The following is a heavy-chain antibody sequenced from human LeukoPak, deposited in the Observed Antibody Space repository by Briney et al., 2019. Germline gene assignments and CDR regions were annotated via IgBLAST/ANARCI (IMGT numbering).Heavy chain of an antibody. CDR2: IKSKTDGGTT. CDR1: GFTFSNAW. CDR3: AYWSSSSWNY. Sequence: PGGSLRLSCAASGFTFSNAWMSWVRQAPGKGLEWLGRIKSKTDGGTTDCAAPVKGRFTISRDDSKNTLYLQMNSLKTEDTAVYYCAYWSSSSWNYWGQGTLVTVSS. J-gene: IGHJ4*02. D-gene: IGHD6-13*01. V-gene: IGHV3-15*01.